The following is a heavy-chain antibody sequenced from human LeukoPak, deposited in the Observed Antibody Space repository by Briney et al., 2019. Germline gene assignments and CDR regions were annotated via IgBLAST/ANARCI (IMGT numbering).Heavy chain of an antibody. CDR1: GFTFSSYW. V-gene: IGHV3-7*01. CDR3: ARINSRNYFLDL. D-gene: IGHD1-26*01. Sequence: GGSLRLSCAASGFTFSSYWLTWGRQAPGKGLELVANVKLDGSERYYLDSVKGRFTISRDDAKTSLYLQMNSLSAEDTAVYYCARINSRNYFLDLWGQGTLVTVSS. CDR2: VKLDGSER. J-gene: IGHJ4*02.